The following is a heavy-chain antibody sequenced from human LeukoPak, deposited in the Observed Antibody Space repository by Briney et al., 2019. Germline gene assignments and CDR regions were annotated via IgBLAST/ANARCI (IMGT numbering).Heavy chain of an antibody. V-gene: IGHV4-39*01. D-gene: IGHD4-17*01. J-gene: IGHJ4*02. Sequence: SETLSLTCTVSGGSISSSSYYWGWIRQPPGKGLEWIGSIYYSGSTYYNPSLKSRVTISVDTSKNQFSLKLSSVTAADTAVYYCRLTTSHQQEHDYWGQGTLVTVSS. CDR1: GGSISSSSYY. CDR3: RLTTSHQQEHDY. CDR2: IYYSGST.